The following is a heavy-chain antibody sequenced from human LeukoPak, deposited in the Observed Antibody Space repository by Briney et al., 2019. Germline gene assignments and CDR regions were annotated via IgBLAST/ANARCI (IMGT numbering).Heavy chain of an antibody. J-gene: IGHJ4*02. CDR1: GFSFNGFS. V-gene: IGHV3-30*04. CDR3: ARDRHGYNSPCDY. CDR2: VSYDGSKK. Sequence: PGGSLRLSCAASGFSFNGFSMHWVRQAPGKGLEWVAVVSYDGSKKYYADSVKGRFTISRDNSENTLYLQMNSLRPDDTAVYYCARDRHGYNSPCDYWGQGTLVTVSS. D-gene: IGHD5-24*01.